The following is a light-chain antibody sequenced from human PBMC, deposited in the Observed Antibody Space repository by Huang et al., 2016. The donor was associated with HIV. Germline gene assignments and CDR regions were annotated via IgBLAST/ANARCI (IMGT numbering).Light chain of an antibody. CDR1: QSISSY. CDR2: AAS. J-gene: IGKJ2*01. V-gene: IGKV1-39*01. CDR3: QQSHSTPAT. Sequence: DIQMTQSPTSLSASVGDRITITCRASQSISSYLNWYQQKPGKAPKLLIYAASSLQSGVPSSFSGSGSGTDFTLSISSLQPEDFATYYCQQSHSTPATFGQGTKLEIK.